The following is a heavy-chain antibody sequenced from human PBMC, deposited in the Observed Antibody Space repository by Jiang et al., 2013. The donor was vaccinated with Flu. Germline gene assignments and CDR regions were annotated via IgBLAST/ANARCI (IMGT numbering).Heavy chain of an antibody. CDR2: IRSRANSYAT. Sequence: VQLVESGGGLVQPGGSLKLSCAASGFTFSASAMHWVRQASGKGLEWVGRIRSRANSYATAYAASLKDRFIISRDDSNNTTYLQMNSLKTEDTAVYFCARYLDGANAACFDCWGQGTLVTVSS. V-gene: IGHV3-73*01. D-gene: IGHD5-24*01. CDR3: ARYLDGANAACFDC. CDR1: GFTFSASA. J-gene: IGHJ4*02.